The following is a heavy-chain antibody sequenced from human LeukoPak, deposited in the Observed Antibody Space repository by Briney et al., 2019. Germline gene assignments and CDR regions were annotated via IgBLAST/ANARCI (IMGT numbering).Heavy chain of an antibody. V-gene: IGHV3-30*02. CDR3: AKDSYSSSYDY. J-gene: IGHJ4*02. Sequence: PGGSLRLSCAASGFSFSGYGMHWVRQAPGKGLEWVTYIQYDGTQYYADSVRGRFTISRDNSKNTLYLQMNSLRAEDTAVYYCAKDSYSSSYDYWGQGTLVTVSS. CDR1: GFSFSGYG. D-gene: IGHD6-13*01. CDR2: IQYDGTQ.